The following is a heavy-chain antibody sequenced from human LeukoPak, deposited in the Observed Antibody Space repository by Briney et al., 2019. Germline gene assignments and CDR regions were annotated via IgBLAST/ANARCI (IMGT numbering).Heavy chain of an antibody. J-gene: IGHJ4*02. V-gene: IGHV3-30*02. CDR2: IRYDGSNK. D-gene: IGHD3-3*01. Sequence: GGSLRLSCAASGFTFSSYGMHWVRQAPGKGLEWVAFIRYDGSNKYYADSVKGRFTISRDNSKNTLYLQMNSLRAEDTAVYYCAKAPYDFWSGYLDYWGQGTLVTVSS. CDR3: AKAPYDFWSGYLDY. CDR1: GFTFSSYG.